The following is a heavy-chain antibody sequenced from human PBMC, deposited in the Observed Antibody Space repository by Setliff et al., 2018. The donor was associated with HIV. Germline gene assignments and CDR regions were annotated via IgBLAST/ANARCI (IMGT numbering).Heavy chain of an antibody. J-gene: IGHJ4*02. V-gene: IGHV1-46*02. Sequence: ASVKVSCKASGYTFNNYCMHWVRQAPGQGLEWVGICNPSGNSTISEQKFQDSGTMTSDTSTSTVYMELSSLRSEDTAIYFCARGKIPSWRLTMFDFWGQGTPVTVSS. CDR2: CNPSGNST. D-gene: IGHD1-1*01. CDR1: GYTFNNYC. CDR3: ARGKIPSWRLTMFDF.